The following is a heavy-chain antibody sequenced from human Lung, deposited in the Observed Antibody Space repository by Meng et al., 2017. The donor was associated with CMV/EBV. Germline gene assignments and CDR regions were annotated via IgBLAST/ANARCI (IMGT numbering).Heavy chain of an antibody. V-gene: IGHV1-2*02. CDR1: GYTCTGYC. CDR3: ARVDYYDSSGYYNPDY. CDR2: INPNSGGT. J-gene: IGHJ4*02. Sequence: SGYTCTGYCMRWVRQAPGQGLEWMGWINPNSGGTNYAQKFQSRVTMTRDTSISTAYMELSRLRSDDTAVYYCARVDYYDSSGYYNPDYWGQGTLVTVSS. D-gene: IGHD3-22*01.